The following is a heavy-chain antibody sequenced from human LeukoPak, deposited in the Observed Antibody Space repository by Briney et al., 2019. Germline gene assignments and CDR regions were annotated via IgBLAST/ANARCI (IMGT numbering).Heavy chain of an antibody. J-gene: IGHJ3*02. D-gene: IGHD2-15*01. V-gene: IGHV1-69*05. Sequence: SVKVSCKASGGPFSSITITWLRQAPGLGPEWMGVVVPIFDSSNPAQKFHGRVLITTDESTSTAYMELSSLRSDDTAVYYCARVVGLGAFDIWGQGTMVTVSS. CDR1: GGPFSSIT. CDR2: VVPIFDSS. CDR3: ARVVGLGAFDI.